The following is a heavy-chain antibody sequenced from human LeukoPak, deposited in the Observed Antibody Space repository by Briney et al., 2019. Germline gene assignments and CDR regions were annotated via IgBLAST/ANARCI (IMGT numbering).Heavy chain of an antibody. Sequence: GGSLRLSCAVSGFTFSSYCMSWVRQAPGKGLEWVANIKQDGSDKYYVDSVKGRFTISRDNAKNSLYLQMNSLRAEDTALYYCARVGPRYSSGWYLFDYWGQGTLVTVSS. CDR1: GFTFSSYC. CDR3: ARVGPRYSSGWYLFDY. D-gene: IGHD6-19*01. J-gene: IGHJ4*02. CDR2: IKQDGSDK. V-gene: IGHV3-7*05.